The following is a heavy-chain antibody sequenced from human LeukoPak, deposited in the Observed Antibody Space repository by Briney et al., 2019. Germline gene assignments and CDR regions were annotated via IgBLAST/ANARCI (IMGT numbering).Heavy chain of an antibody. V-gene: IGHV1-2*02. D-gene: IGHD1-1*01. CDR2: INPNSGGT. CDR1: GYTFTGYY. Sequence: SVKVSCKASGYTFTGYYMHWVRQAPGQGLEWMGWINPNSGGTNYAQKFQGRVTMTRDTSISTAYMELSRLRSDDTAVYYCARSGKGSKNEFDYWGQGTLVTVSS. CDR3: ARSGKGSKNEFDY. J-gene: IGHJ4*02.